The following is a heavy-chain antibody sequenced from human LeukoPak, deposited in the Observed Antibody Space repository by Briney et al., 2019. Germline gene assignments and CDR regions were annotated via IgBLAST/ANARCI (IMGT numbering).Heavy chain of an antibody. Sequence: GGSLRLSCAASGFAFSSCWMHWVRQAPGKGLLWVARINRDGSDSSYADSVKGRFTISRDNAKNTLYLQMNSLRAEDTAVYYCTTVVGGYYPPVDGLDIWGRGTMVTVSS. CDR3: TTVVGGYYPPVDGLDI. CDR2: INRDGSDS. D-gene: IGHD6-25*01. CDR1: GFAFSSCW. V-gene: IGHV3-74*01. J-gene: IGHJ3*02.